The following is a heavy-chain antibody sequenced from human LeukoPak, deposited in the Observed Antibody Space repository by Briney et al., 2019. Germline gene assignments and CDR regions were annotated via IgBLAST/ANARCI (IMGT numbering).Heavy chain of an antibody. CDR2: IYPGDSDT. CDR1: GYSFTSYW. CDR3: ARLGEYCTNGVCYAPDFDY. V-gene: IGHV5-51*01. D-gene: IGHD2-8*01. Sequence: GESLKISCKGSGYSFTSYWIGWVRQMPGKGLEWMGIIYPGDSDTRYSPSFQGQVTISADKSISTAYLQWSSLKASDTAMYYCARLGEYCTNGVCYAPDFDYWCQGTLVTVSS. J-gene: IGHJ4*02.